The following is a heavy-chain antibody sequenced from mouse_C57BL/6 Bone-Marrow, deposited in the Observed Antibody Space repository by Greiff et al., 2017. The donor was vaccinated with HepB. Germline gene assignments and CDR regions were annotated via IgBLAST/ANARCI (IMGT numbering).Heavy chain of an antibody. Sequence: QVQLKQSGAELARPGASVKLSCKASGYTFTSYGISWVKQRTGQGLEWIGEIYPRSGNTYYNEKFKGKATLTADKSSSTAYMELRSLTSEDSAVYFCAIIYYYGSSYLYYAMDYWGQGTSVTVSS. CDR2: IYPRSGNT. D-gene: IGHD1-1*01. CDR3: AIIYYYGSSYLYYAMDY. J-gene: IGHJ4*01. CDR1: GYTFTSYG. V-gene: IGHV1-81*01.